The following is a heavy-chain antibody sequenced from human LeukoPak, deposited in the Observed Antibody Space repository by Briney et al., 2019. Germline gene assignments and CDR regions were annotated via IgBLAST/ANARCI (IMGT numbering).Heavy chain of an antibody. J-gene: IGHJ4*02. CDR1: GYTFTGYY. CDR2: INPNSGGT. CDR3: ATDRPRPYCSGGSCYSFDY. V-gene: IGHV1-2*02. Sequence: GASVKVSCKASGYTFTGYYMHWVRQAPGQGLEWMGWINPNSGGTNYAQKFQGRVTMTRDTSISTAYMELSRLRSDDTAVYYCATDRPRPYCSGGSCYSFDYWGQGTLVTVSS. D-gene: IGHD2-15*01.